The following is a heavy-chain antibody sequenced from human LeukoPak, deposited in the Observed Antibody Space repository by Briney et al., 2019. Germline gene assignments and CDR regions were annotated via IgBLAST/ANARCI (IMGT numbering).Heavy chain of an antibody. CDR3: VRENDAFDI. Sequence: GMSLRLSCAASGFTFSSYATHWVRQAPGKGLEWVAVISYDGRNKYYADSVKGRFTNSRDNSKNTLYLQMNSLRAEDTAVYYCVRENDAFDIWGQRRMVTVSS. V-gene: IGHV3-30*04. J-gene: IGHJ3*02. CDR1: GFTFSSYA. CDR2: ISYDGRNK.